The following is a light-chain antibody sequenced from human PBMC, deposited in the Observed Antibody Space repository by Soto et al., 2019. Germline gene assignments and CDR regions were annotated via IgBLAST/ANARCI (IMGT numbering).Light chain of an antibody. CDR1: SSNIGSAY. CDR2: RNN. J-gene: IGLJ3*02. CDR3: AAWDDSLNGPV. V-gene: IGLV1-47*01. Sequence: QSVLTQPPSASGTPGQTVTISCSGSSSNIGSAYIYWYQHLPGTAPKLLIYRNNQRPSGVPDRFSASKSGTSASLAISGLRSEDDADYYCAAWDDSLNGPVFGGGTKLTVL.